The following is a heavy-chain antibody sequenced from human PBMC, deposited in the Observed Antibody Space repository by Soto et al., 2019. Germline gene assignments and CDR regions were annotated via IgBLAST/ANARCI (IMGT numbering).Heavy chain of an antibody. J-gene: IGHJ6*02. CDR1: GASVSSNSAA. Sequence: QTLSLTCAIAGASVSSNSAAWNWIRQSPSRGLEWLGRKYYRSKWYNDYAVSVKSRITINPDTSKNQFSLQLNSVTPEDTAVYYCARGTYYYYGMDVWGQGTTVTVSS. V-gene: IGHV6-1*01. CDR2: KYYRSKWYN. CDR3: ARGTYYYYGMDV.